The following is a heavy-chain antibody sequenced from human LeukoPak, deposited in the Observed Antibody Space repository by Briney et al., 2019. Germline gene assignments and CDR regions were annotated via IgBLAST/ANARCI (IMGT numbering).Heavy chain of an antibody. Sequence: GGSLRLSCAVSGFTFSSYSMNWVRQAPGKGLEWVSSISSSSSYIYYADSVKGRFTISRDNSKNTLYLQMNSLRAEDTAVYYCAKRRYYYGSGSYYLYWGQGTLVTVSS. CDR3: AKRRYYYGSGSYYLY. D-gene: IGHD3-10*01. J-gene: IGHJ4*02. CDR1: GFTFSSYS. V-gene: IGHV3-21*04. CDR2: ISSSSSYI.